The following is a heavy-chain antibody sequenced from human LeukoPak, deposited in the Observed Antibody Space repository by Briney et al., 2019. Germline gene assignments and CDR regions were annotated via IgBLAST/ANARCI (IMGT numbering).Heavy chain of an antibody. Sequence: GGSLRLSCAASGFTFSSYSMNWVRQAPGKGLEWVSYISSSSSTIYYADSVKGRFAISRDNAKNSLYLQMNSLRAEDTAVYYCARALPPGSRCSSTSCYTGSGDYWGQGTLVTVSS. J-gene: IGHJ4*02. CDR1: GFTFSSYS. V-gene: IGHV3-48*01. D-gene: IGHD2-2*02. CDR2: ISSSSSTI. CDR3: ARALPPGSRCSSTSCYTGSGDY.